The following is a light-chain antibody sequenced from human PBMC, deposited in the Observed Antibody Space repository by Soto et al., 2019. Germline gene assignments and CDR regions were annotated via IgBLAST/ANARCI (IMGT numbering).Light chain of an antibody. CDR3: QHYSDWPLT. CDR2: GAS. J-gene: IGKJ4*01. CDR1: QTVSSSY. V-gene: IGKV3-20*01. Sequence: EIVLTQSPGTLSLSPGERATLSCRASQTVSSSYLAWYQQKPGQAPGLLIYGASSRATGIPDRFSGSGSGTDFTLTINRLESEDFAVYYCQHYSDWPLTFGGGTRVENK.